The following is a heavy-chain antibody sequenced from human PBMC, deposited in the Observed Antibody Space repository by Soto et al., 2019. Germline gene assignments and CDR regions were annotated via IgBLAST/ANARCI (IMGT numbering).Heavy chain of an antibody. D-gene: IGHD3-16*01. CDR2: IIPIFGTA. V-gene: IGHV1-69*13. Sequence: SVKVSCKASGGTFSSYAISWVRQAPGQGLEWMGGIIPIFGTANYAQKFQGRVTITADESTSTAYMELSSLRSEDPAVYYCASGGDMTLQSSDYYGMDVWGQGTTVTFSS. CDR3: ASGGDMTLQSSDYYGMDV. CDR1: GGTFSSYA. J-gene: IGHJ6*02.